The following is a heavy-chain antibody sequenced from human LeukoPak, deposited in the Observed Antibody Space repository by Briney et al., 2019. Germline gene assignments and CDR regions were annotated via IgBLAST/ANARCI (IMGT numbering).Heavy chain of an antibody. CDR3: ARGIPIPATHPIDY. J-gene: IGHJ4*02. V-gene: IGHV3-43*02. CDR1: GFTFDDYA. Sequence: PGGSLRLSCAASGFTFDDYAMHWVRQAPGKGLEWVSLISGDGGSTYYADSVKGRFSISRDTSKNTLYLQMNSLGADDTAVYYCARGIPIPATHPIDYWGQGSLVTVSS. CDR2: ISGDGGST. D-gene: IGHD2-21*01.